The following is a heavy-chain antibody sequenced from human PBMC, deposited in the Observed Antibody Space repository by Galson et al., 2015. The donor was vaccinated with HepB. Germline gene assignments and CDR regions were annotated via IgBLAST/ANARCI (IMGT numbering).Heavy chain of an antibody. V-gene: IGHV5-51*01. CDR2: IYPGDSDT. J-gene: IGHJ6*02. CDR3: ARHVVERRRALSWDYGMDV. Sequence: QSGAEVKKPGESLKISCQGSGYSFTSYWIGWVRQMPGKGLEWMGIIYPGDSDTRYSPSFQGQVTISADKSISTAYLQWSSLKASDTAMYYCARHVVERRRALSWDYGMDVWGQGTTVTVSS. CDR1: GYSFTSYW. D-gene: IGHD2-15*01.